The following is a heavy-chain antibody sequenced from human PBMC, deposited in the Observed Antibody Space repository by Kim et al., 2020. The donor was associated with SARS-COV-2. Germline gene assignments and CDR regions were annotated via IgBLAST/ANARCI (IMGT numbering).Heavy chain of an antibody. D-gene: IGHD3-10*01. Sequence: SETLSLTCTVSGGSISSYYWSWIRQPPGKGLEWIGYIYYSGSTNYNPSLKSRVTISVDTSKNQFSLKLSSVTAADTAVYYCARTILGVKGGYWFDPWGQGTLVTVSS. CDR1: GGSISSYY. V-gene: IGHV4-59*08. CDR3: ARTILGVKGGYWFDP. J-gene: IGHJ5*02. CDR2: IYYSGST.